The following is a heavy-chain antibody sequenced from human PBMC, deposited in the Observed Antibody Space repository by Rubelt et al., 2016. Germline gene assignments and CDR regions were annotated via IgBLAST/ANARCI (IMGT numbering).Heavy chain of an antibody. V-gene: IGHV3-30*04. CDR2: ITSDGTNK. CDR1: GFMFSSNA. D-gene: IGHD5-18*01. CDR3: AKGRYSAY. J-gene: IGHJ4*02. Sequence: QVQLVESGGGVVQPGTSLRLSCAASGFMFSSNAMQWVRQAPGKGPEWVALITSDGTNKYYTASMQGRFSISRDNSKNKVFLEMNSLTTEDTAVYYCAKGRYSAYWGRGTLVTVSS.